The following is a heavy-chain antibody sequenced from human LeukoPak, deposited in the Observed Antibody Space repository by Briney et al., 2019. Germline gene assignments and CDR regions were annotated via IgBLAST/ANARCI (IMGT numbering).Heavy chain of an antibody. Sequence: GESVRLSCADPGFAVSSHYMSWVREPLGNGLAWSSVIYSGGSRYVADSVKGRFTISRDNAKNSLYLQMNSLRAEDTAVYYCARASYCSSITCYTAFDYWGQGTLVTVSS. CDR1: GFAVSSHY. CDR3: ARASYCSSITCYTAFDY. D-gene: IGHD2-2*02. CDR2: IYSGGSR. J-gene: IGHJ4*02. V-gene: IGHV3-53*01.